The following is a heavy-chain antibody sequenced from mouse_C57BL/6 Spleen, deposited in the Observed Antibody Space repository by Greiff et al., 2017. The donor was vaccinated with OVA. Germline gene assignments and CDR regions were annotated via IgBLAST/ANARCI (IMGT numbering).Heavy chain of an antibody. D-gene: IGHD1-1*02. Sequence: EVKLVESGGGLVKPGGSLKLSCAASGFTFSSYAMSWVRQTPEKRLEWVATISDGGSYTYYPDNVKGRFTISRDNAKNNLYLQISHLKSEDTAVYYCARDRVAADWYFDVWGTGTTVTVSS. V-gene: IGHV5-4*01. CDR1: GFTFSSYA. J-gene: IGHJ1*03. CDR2: ISDGGSYT. CDR3: ARDRVAADWYFDV.